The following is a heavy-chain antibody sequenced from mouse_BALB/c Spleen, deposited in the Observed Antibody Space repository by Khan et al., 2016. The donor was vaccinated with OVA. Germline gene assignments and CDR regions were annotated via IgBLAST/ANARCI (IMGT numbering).Heavy chain of an antibody. V-gene: IGHV9-3-1*01. CDR3: ARSASYWFFDV. CDR1: GYTFTNYG. J-gene: IGHJ1*01. CDR2: INTYTGEP. D-gene: IGHD6-1*01. Sequence: QFQLVQSGPELKKPGETVKISCKASGYTFTNYGMNWVKQAPGKGLKWMGWINTYTGEPTYDDDYKGRFAFSLETSANTAYLQINNLKNEDTATYFCARSASYWFFDVWGAGTTVTVSS.